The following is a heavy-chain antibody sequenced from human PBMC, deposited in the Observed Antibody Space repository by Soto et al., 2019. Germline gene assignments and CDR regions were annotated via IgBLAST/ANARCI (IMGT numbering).Heavy chain of an antibody. CDR3: VKDHWGGDCYSDPYFDY. Sequence: QVQLVESGGGVVQPGRSLRLSCAASGFSFTTYGLHWVRQAPGKGLEWVAVIWYDGSNQYYADSVKGRFTISRDNSKNNLYLEMNSLRVGDTAVYYGVKDHWGGDCYSDPYFDYWGQGTLVTVSS. J-gene: IGHJ4*02. D-gene: IGHD2-21*02. CDR2: IWYDGSNQ. CDR1: GFSFTTYG. V-gene: IGHV3-33*06.